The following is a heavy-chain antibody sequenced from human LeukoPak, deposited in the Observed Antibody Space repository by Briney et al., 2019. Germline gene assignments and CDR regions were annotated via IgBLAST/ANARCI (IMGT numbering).Heavy chain of an antibody. CDR3: AKDPRWSSGWRSSNGDAFDI. Sequence: PGGSLRPSCAASGFTFSSYAMSWVRQAPGKGLEWVSAISGSGGSTYYADSVKGRFTISRDNSKNTLYLQMNSLRAEDTAVYYCAKDPRWSSGWRSSNGDAFDIWGQGTMVTVSS. V-gene: IGHV3-23*01. CDR2: ISGSGGST. D-gene: IGHD6-19*01. J-gene: IGHJ3*02. CDR1: GFTFSSYA.